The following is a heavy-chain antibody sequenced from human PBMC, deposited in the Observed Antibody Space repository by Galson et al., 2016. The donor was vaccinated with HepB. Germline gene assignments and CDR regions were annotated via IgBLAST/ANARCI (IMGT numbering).Heavy chain of an antibody. CDR2: ISRGSGTI. Sequence: LRLSCAASGFTFSSYGMNWIRQAPGKGLEWVSYISRGSGTIYYADSVRGRFTVSRDNARNSLYLQMNSLRDEDTAVYYCATSDSGGDTFVDVWGQGATVIVTS. CDR3: ATSDSGGDTFVDV. V-gene: IGHV3-48*02. J-gene: IGHJ6*02. CDR1: GFTFSSYG. D-gene: IGHD4-23*01.